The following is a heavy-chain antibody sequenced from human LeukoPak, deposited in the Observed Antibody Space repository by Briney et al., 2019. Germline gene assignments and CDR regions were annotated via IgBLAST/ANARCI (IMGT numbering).Heavy chain of an antibody. Sequence: GASVKVSCKASGYTFTSYGISWVRQAPGQGLEWMGWISVYNANTNYAQRLQGRVTMTTDTSTSTAYMELRSLRSDDTAVYYCARELKTYYFDTSGLAIFDYWGQGTLVTVSS. CDR2: ISVYNANT. V-gene: IGHV1-18*01. CDR1: GYTFTSYG. J-gene: IGHJ4*02. D-gene: IGHD3-22*01. CDR3: ARELKTYYFDTSGLAIFDY.